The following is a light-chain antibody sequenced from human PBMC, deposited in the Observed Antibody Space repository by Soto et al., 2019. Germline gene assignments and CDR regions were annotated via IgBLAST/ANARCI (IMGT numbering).Light chain of an antibody. CDR2: AAS. V-gene: IGKV3-20*01. Sequence: EIVLTQSPGTLSLSPGERATLSCRASLSVTSSYLAWYQQKPGQAPRLLIYAASSRATGIPDRFSGTGSGTDFTLIISRLEPEDFGVYYCQQYGHAPQTFGQGTKVEIK. CDR1: LSVTSSY. J-gene: IGKJ1*01. CDR3: QQYGHAPQT.